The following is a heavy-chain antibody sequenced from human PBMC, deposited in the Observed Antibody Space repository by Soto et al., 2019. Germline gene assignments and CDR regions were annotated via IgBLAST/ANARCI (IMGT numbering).Heavy chain of an antibody. CDR1: GFTFSSYW. Sequence: PGGSLSLSCAASGFTFSSYWMHWVRQAPGKGLVWVSRINSDGSSKSYDDSVKGRFTISRDNAKNTLYLQMISLRAEDTGVYYCVRTSLVLAAATREDYWGQGTLVTVSS. CDR3: VRTSLVLAAATREDY. CDR2: INSDGSSK. J-gene: IGHJ4*02. V-gene: IGHV3-74*01. D-gene: IGHD2-15*01.